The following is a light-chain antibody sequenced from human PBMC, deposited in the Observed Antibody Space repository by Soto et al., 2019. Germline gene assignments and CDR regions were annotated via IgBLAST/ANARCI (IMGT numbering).Light chain of an antibody. CDR2: DSN. J-gene: IGKJ1*01. V-gene: IGKV3-15*01. CDR3: QQCNNWPPWT. CDR1: QGIGST. Sequence: EIVLTQSPATLSVSPGERVTLSCRASQGIGSTLAWYRQQPGQAPGLLIYDSNIRATGVPARFSGSGSGTEFTLTISSLQSEDFAVYYRQQCNNWPPWTFRQGTKVDIK.